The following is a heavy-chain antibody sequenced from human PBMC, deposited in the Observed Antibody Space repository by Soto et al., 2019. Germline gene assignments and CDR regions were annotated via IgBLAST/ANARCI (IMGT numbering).Heavy chain of an antibody. Sequence: GVLRLSCAASGITVSNVWMTWIRQAPGTGLEWVGRIKSKADGWTKEYGTPVKDRLIISRDDSKNRVDLQLHALRTEKTACYYGAKPSPGSDGYSIWGHGALVTVSS. J-gene: IGHJ4*03. CDR2: IKSKADGWTK. V-gene: IGHV3-15*01. CDR1: GITVSNVW. D-gene: IGHD5-18*01. CDR3: AKPSPGSDGYSI.